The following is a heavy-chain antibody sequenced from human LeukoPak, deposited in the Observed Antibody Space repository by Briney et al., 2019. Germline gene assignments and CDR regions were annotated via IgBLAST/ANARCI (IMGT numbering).Heavy chain of an antibody. J-gene: IGHJ4*02. CDR3: ARERFRGIAAYFDY. V-gene: IGHV4-59*11. D-gene: IGHD6-13*01. CDR2: IYYSGST. CDR1: GGSISSHY. Sequence: PSETLSLTCTVSGGSISSHYWSWIRQPPGKGLEWIGYIYYSGSTNYNPSLKSRVTISVDTSKNQFSLKLSSVTAADTAVYYCARERFRGIAAYFDYWGQGTLVTVSS.